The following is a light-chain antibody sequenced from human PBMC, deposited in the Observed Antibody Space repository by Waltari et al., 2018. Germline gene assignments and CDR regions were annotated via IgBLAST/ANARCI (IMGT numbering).Light chain of an antibody. Sequence: EIVLTQSPGTLSLSPGDRATLSCRASQGVSATHLAWYQQKPGQAPRLIYSASNRATGIPDRFSGSGSGTDFTLTISRLEPEDFAVYYCQQYGSTPPYTFGQGTRLEIK. CDR3: QQYGSTPPYT. V-gene: IGKV3-20*01. J-gene: IGKJ2*01. CDR2: SAS. CDR1: QGVSATH.